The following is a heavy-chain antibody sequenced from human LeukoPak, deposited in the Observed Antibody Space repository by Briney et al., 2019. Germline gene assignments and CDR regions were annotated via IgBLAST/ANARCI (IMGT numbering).Heavy chain of an antibody. CDR2: INSDGSST. D-gene: IGHD1-26*01. Sequence: GGSLRLSCAASGFTFSNYWMHWVRQAPGKGLVWVSRINSDGSSTSYADSVKGRFTISRDNAKNTLYLQMNSLRAEDTAVYYCARVSSGSYFGYYYYMDVWGKGTTVTVSS. CDR1: GFTFSNYW. J-gene: IGHJ6*03. CDR3: ARVSSGSYFGYYYYMDV. V-gene: IGHV3-74*01.